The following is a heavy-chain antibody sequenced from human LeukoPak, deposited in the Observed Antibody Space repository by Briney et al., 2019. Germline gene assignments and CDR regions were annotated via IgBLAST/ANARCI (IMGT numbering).Heavy chain of an antibody. CDR3: ARCYDSSGYYHLYYFDY. CDR1: GGTFSSYA. D-gene: IGHD3-22*01. CDR2: IIPIFGTA. Sequence: SVKVSCKASGGTFSSYAISWVRRARGQGLEWMGGIIPIFGTANYAQKFQGRVTITADESTSTAYMELSSLRSEDTAVYYCARCYDSSGYYHLYYFDYWGQGTLVTVSS. J-gene: IGHJ4*02. V-gene: IGHV1-69*01.